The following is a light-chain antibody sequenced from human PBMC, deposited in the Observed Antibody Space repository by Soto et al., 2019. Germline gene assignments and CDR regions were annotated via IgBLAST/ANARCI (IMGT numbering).Light chain of an antibody. CDR3: QQYGSSPPT. J-gene: IGKJ5*01. V-gene: IGKV3-20*01. CDR2: GAS. Sequence: SPGTLSLSPGERATLSCRASQSVSSSYLAWYQQKPGQAPRLLIYGASSWATGIPDRFSGSGSGTDFTLTISRLEPEDFAVYYCQQYGSSPPTFGQGTRLEIK. CDR1: QSVSSSY.